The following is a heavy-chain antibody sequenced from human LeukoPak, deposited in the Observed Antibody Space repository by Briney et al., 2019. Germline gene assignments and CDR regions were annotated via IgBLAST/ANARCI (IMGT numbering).Heavy chain of an antibody. CDR1: GGSISSYY. J-gene: IGHJ5*02. Sequence: SETLSLTCTVSGGSISSYYWSWIRQPPGKGLEWIGYIYYSGSTNYNPSLKSRVTISVDTSKNQFSLKLSSVTAADTAVYYCARHPYDFWSGYKPFDPWGQGTLVTVSS. D-gene: IGHD3-3*01. CDR3: ARHPYDFWSGYKPFDP. V-gene: IGHV4-59*08. CDR2: IYYSGST.